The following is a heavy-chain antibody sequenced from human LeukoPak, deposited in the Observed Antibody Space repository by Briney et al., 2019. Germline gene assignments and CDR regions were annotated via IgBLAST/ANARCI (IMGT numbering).Heavy chain of an antibody. CDR3: ARDPRGWKGTFDY. J-gene: IGHJ4*02. CDR1: AFTVSSDY. CDR2: IYSGGST. D-gene: IGHD6-19*01. V-gene: IGHV3-53*01. Sequence: GGSLRLSCAASAFTVSSDYMSWVRQAPGKGLEWVSVIYSGGSTYYADSVKGRFTISRGNSRNTLYLQMNSLRAEDTAVYYCARDPRGWKGTFDYWGQGTLVTVSS.